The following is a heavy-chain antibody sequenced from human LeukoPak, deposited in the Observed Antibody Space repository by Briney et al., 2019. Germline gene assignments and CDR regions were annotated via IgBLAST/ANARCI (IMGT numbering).Heavy chain of an antibody. V-gene: IGHV3-23*01. CDR3: SIGPQRYCSGGYCYGDY. D-gene: IGHD2-15*01. J-gene: IGHJ4*02. CDR1: GFTFSSYA. CDR2: ISGSGGST. Sequence: PGGSLRLSYAASGFTFSSYAMHWVRQAPGKGLEWVSAISGSGGSTYYADSVKGRFTISRDNSKNTLYLQMNSLRAEDTAVYYCSIGPQRYCSGGYCYGDYWGQGTLVTVSS.